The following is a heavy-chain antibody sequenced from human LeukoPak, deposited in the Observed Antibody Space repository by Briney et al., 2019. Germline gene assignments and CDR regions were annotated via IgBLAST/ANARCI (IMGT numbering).Heavy chain of an antibody. CDR2: IYYSGST. D-gene: IGHD4-17*01. J-gene: IGHJ6*02. CDR1: GGSISSYY. V-gene: IGHV4-59*08. Sequence: ETLSLTCTVSGGSISSYYWSWIRQPPGKGLERIRYIYYSGSTYYNPSLKSRVTISVDTSKNQFSLKLSSVTAADTAVYYCARGGDTVTDYYYYGMDVWGQGTTVTVSS. CDR3: ARGGDTVTDYYYYGMDV.